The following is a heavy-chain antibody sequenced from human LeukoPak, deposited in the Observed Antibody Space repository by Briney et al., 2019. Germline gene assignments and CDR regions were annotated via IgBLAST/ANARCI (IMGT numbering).Heavy chain of an antibody. D-gene: IGHD1-1*01. Sequence: APVKVSCKASGYTFTGYYMHWVRQAPGQGLEWMGWINPNSGGTNYAQKFQGWVTMTRDTSISTAYMELSRLRSDDTAVYYCARATGWHEDWFDPWGQGTLVTVSS. J-gene: IGHJ5*02. V-gene: IGHV1-2*04. CDR2: INPNSGGT. CDR1: GYTFTGYY. CDR3: ARATGWHEDWFDP.